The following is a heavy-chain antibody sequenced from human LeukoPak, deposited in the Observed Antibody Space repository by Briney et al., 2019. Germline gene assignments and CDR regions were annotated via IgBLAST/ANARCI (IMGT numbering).Heavy chain of an antibody. Sequence: PGGSLRLSYAASGFTFSSYVMHWVRQAPGKRLGWVAAISYDGSNKYYADSVKGRFTISRDNSKNTLYLQMNSLRAEDTAVYYCAKVHLEGASSLDQWGQGNLVTVSS. D-gene: IGHD1-26*01. J-gene: IGHJ4*02. CDR3: AKVHLEGASSLDQ. V-gene: IGHV3-30*18. CDR1: GFTFSSYV. CDR2: ISYDGSNK.